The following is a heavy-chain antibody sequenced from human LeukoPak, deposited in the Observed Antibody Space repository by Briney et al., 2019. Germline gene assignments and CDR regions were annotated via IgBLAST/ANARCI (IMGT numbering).Heavy chain of an antibody. CDR3: APWQWPTD. Sequence: PGGSLRLSCAASEFSVGSNYMTWARQAPGKGLEWVSSISSSSSYIYYADSVKGRFTISRDNAKNSLYLQMNSLRAEDTAVYYCAPWQWPTDWGQGTLVTVSS. CDR1: EFSVGSNY. D-gene: IGHD6-19*01. J-gene: IGHJ4*02. CDR2: ISSSSSYI. V-gene: IGHV3-21*01.